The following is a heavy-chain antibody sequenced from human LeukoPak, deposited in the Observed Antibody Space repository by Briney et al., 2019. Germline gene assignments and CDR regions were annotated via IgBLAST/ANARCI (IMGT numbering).Heavy chain of an antibody. Sequence: PSETLSLTCAVSAYSTSNGYYWGWIRQPPGKGLEWIGSIYHSGSTYYNPSLKSRVTISVDTSKNQFSLKLSSVTAADTAVYYCARAAYYYDTSGYYYDYWGQGTLVTVSS. V-gene: IGHV4-38-2*01. CDR1: AYSTSNGYY. CDR2: IYHSGST. D-gene: IGHD3-22*01. J-gene: IGHJ4*02. CDR3: ARAAYYYDTSGYYYDY.